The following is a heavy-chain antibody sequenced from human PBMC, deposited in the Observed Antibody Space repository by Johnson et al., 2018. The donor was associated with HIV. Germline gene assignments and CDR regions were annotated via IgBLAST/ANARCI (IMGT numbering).Heavy chain of an antibody. V-gene: IGHV3-30-3*01. D-gene: IGHD3-16*01. J-gene: IGHJ3*02. CDR1: GFTFSSYA. CDR2: ISYDGSNK. CDR3: ARGGWGDAFDI. Sequence: VQLVESGGGLVQPGGSLRLSCAASGFTFSSYAMHWVRQAPGKGLEWVAVISYDGSNKYYADSVKGRFTISRDSAKNSLYLQMNSLRAEDTAVYYCARGGWGDAFDIWGQGTMVTVSS.